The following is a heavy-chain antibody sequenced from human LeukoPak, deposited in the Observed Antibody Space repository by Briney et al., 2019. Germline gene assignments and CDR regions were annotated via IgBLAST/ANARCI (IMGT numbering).Heavy chain of an antibody. D-gene: IGHD3-22*01. Sequence: PGGSLRLSCAASGFTFSSYSMNWVRQAPGKGLEWVSSISSSSSYIYYADSVKGRFTISRDNAKNSLYLKMNSLRAEDTAVYYCARGLSTRRGYDSSGYASAFDIWGQGTMVTVSS. V-gene: IGHV3-21*01. CDR3: ARGLSTRRGYDSSGYASAFDI. CDR1: GFTFSSYS. CDR2: ISSSSSYI. J-gene: IGHJ3*02.